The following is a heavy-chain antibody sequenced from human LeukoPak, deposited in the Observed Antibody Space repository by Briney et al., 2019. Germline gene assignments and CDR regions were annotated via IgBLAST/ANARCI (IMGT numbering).Heavy chain of an antibody. J-gene: IGHJ4*02. Sequence: SETLSLTCSVSSGSISSRTYYWGWIRQPPGKGLEWIASINYSGTTYYHPSLKSRATISIDTSKNQFPLKLTSPTAADTAVYYCVRDVPNGRFDSWGQGALVTVSS. D-gene: IGHD2-8*01. CDR2: INYSGTT. CDR1: SGSISSRTYY. CDR3: VRDVPNGRFDS. V-gene: IGHV4-39*06.